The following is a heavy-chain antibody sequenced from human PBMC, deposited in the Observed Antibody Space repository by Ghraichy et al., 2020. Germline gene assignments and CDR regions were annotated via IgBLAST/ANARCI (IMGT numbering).Heavy chain of an antibody. CDR2: INQDGSKD. CDR1: GFTFSSYW. Sequence: GGSLRLSCAASGFTFSSYWMSWVRQAPGKGLESVATINQDGSKDSYVDSVKGLFTISRDNARNSLYLQMSSLRAEDTAVYHCVRKNNFDYWGQGTLVTVSS. J-gene: IGHJ4*02. CDR3: VRKNNFDY. D-gene: IGHD1/OR15-1a*01. V-gene: IGHV3-7*01.